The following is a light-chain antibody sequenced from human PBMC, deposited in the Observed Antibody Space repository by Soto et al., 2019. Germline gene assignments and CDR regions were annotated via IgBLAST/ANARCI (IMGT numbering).Light chain of an antibody. CDR3: SSYAASSTPVI. J-gene: IGLJ2*01. CDR2: GVT. Sequence: QSALTQPASVSGSPGQSITISCTGTSNDIGGYDYVSWYQQHPGKGPRLMIYGVTNWPSGVSNRFSGSKSGNTASLTIFGLQAEDEADYFCSSYAASSTPVIFGGGTKLTVL. CDR1: SNDIGGYDY. V-gene: IGLV2-14*03.